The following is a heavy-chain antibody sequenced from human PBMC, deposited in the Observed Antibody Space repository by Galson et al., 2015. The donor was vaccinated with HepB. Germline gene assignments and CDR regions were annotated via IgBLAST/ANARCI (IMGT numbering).Heavy chain of an antibody. Sequence: SLRLSCAASGFTFSDYYMSWIRQAPGKGLEWVSYISLSSTTIYYADSVKGRFTTSRDNAKNSLYLQMYGLRVEDTAVYYCARAALGWIDPWGQGTLVTVSS. V-gene: IGHV3-11*01. CDR1: GFTFSDYY. CDR2: ISLSSTTI. D-gene: IGHD6-25*01. CDR3: ARAALGWIDP. J-gene: IGHJ5*02.